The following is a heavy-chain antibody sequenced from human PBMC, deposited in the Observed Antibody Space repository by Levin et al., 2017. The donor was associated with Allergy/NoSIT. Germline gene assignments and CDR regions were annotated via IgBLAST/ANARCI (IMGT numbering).Heavy chain of an antibody. Sequence: SQTLSLTCSVSGASIRGGTYYWSWIRQLPGTGLEWIGYTYYSASTYYNPPLMSRVTISVDTSENQLFLKMDSVTAADTAVYYCAAGSSLGEATVDYWGQGILVTVSS. J-gene: IGHJ4*02. D-gene: IGHD3-16*01. CDR3: AAGSSLGEATVDY. CDR2: TYYSAST. V-gene: IGHV4-31*03. CDR1: GASIRGGTYY.